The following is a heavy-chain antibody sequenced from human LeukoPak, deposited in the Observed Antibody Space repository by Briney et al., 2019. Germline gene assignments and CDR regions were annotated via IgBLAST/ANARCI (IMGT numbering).Heavy chain of an antibody. CDR2: IYYSGST. CDR3: ARGLVVSSTLFDY. V-gene: IGHV4-39*07. CDR1: GFTFGDYA. D-gene: IGHD2-15*01. J-gene: IGHJ4*02. Sequence: PGGSLRLSCTASGFTFGDYAMSWVRQPPGKGLEWIGSIYYSGSTYYNPSLKSRVTISVDTSKNQFSLKLSSVTAADTAVYYCARGLVVSSTLFDYWGQGTLVTVSS.